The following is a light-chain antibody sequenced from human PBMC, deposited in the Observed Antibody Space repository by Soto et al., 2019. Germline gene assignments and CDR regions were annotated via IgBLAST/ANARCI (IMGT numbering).Light chain of an antibody. CDR1: SSDVGGYNY. Sequence: SCTGTSSDVGGYNYVSWYQQHPGKAPKLMIYEVSKRPSGVPDRFSVSKSGNTASLTVSGLQAEDEAHYYCSSCDRSNTFAFGTGTKVTVL. J-gene: IGLJ1*01. V-gene: IGLV2-8*01. CDR3: SSCDRSNTFA. CDR2: EVS.